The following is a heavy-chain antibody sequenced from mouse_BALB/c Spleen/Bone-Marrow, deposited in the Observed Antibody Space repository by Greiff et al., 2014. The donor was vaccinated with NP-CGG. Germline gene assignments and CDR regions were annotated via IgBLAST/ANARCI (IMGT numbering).Heavy chain of an antibody. V-gene: IGHV1S135*01. CDR3: AREEYGRGFAY. CDR2: IDPYNAGT. J-gene: IGHJ3*01. CDR1: GYAFTSYN. Sequence: VQLQQSGPELVKPGASVKVSCKASGYAFTSYNMYWVKQSHGKSLERIGYIDPYNAGTSYTPKFKGKATLTVDKSSSTAYMHLNSLTSEDSAVYSCAREEYGRGFAYWGQGTLVTVSA. D-gene: IGHD2-10*02.